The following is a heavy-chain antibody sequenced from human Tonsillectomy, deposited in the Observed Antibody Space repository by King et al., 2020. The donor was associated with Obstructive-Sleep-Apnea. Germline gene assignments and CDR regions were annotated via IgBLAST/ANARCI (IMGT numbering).Heavy chain of an antibody. CDR2: CHHSGRT. CDR1: GYSISGGYF. J-gene: IGHJ4*02. D-gene: IGHD4-17*01. Sequence: VQLQESGPGLVKPSETLSLTCTVSGYSISGGYFWGWIRQPPGKGLEWIGSCHHSGRTYNNPSLKSRLTISMDTSKNQFSLRLSSVTAADTALYFCARDDGDWGRGTLVTVSS. V-gene: IGHV4-38-2*02. CDR3: ARDDGD.